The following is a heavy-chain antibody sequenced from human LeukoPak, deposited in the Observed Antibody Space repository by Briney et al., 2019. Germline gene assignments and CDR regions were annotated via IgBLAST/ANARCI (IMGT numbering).Heavy chain of an antibody. J-gene: IGHJ4*02. D-gene: IGHD3-22*01. CDR3: ARHGAPYDNSGYYIYY. CDR1: GGSISSSSYY. V-gene: IGHV4-39*01. Sequence: SETLSLTCTVSGGSISSSSYYWGWIRQPPGKGLEWIGSIYYSGSTYYTPSLKSRVTISVDTSQNQFSLKLSSVTAADTAVYYCARHGAPYDNSGYYIYYWGQGTLVTVSS. CDR2: IYYSGST.